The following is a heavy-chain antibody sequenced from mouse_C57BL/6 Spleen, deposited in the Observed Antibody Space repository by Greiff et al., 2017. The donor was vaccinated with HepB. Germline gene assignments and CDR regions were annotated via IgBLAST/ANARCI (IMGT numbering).Heavy chain of an antibody. CDR3: ARRKDYSNPYYFDY. D-gene: IGHD2-5*01. CDR2: ISSGSSTI. J-gene: IGHJ2*01. V-gene: IGHV5-17*01. Sequence: EVMLVESGGGLVKPGGSLKLSCAASGFTFSDYGMHWVRQAPEKGLEWVAYISSGSSTIYYADTVKGRFTISRDNAKNTLFLQMTSLRSEDTAMYYCARRKDYSNPYYFDYWGQGTTLTVSS. CDR1: GFTFSDYG.